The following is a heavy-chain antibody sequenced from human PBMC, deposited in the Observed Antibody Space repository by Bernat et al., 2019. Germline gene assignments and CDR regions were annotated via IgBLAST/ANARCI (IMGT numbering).Heavy chain of an antibody. J-gene: IGHJ4*02. CDR3: ARDGGVASEQPFDY. CDR1: GFTFSSYA. D-gene: IGHD3-16*01. CDR2: ISYDGSNK. V-gene: IGHV3-30*01. Sequence: QVQLVESGGGVVQPGRSLRLSCAASGFTFSSYAMHWVRQAPGKGLEWVAVISYDGSNKYYADSVKGRFTISRDNSKNTLYLQMNSLRAEDTAVYYCARDGGVASEQPFDYWGQGTLVSVSS.